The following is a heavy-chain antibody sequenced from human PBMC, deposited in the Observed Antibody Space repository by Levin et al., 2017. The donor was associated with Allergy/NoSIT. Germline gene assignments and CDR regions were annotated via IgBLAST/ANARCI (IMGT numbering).Heavy chain of an antibody. V-gene: IGHV4-39*01. Sequence: SQTLSLTCTVSGGSISSSSYYWGWIRQPPGKGLEWIGSIYYSGSTYYNPSLKSRVTISVDTSKNQFSLKLSSVTAADTAVYYCARREAVAGIKTPTDYWGQGTLVTVSS. CDR3: ARREAVAGIKTPTDY. J-gene: IGHJ4*02. D-gene: IGHD6-19*01. CDR2: IYYSGST. CDR1: GGSISSSSYY.